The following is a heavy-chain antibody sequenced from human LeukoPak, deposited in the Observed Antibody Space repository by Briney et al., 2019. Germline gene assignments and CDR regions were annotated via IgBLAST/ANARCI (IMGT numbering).Heavy chain of an antibody. CDR1: GFTFSDYW. V-gene: IGHV3-74*01. Sequence: GGSLRLSCAASGFTFSDYWIHWVRDAPGKGLMWVARIAGDGGSISYADSVKGRFTISRDNAKNTLYLQMNSQRAEDTAIYYCARGGFKYNYYDAMDVWGQGTTVTVSS. D-gene: IGHD2-15*01. CDR2: IAGDGGSI. J-gene: IGHJ6*02. CDR3: ARGGFKYNYYDAMDV.